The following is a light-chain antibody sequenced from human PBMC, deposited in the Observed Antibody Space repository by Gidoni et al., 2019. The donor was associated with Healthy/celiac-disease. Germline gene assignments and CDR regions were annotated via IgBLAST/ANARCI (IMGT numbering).Light chain of an antibody. CDR1: QSVSSSY. CDR3: QQYGSSLWT. J-gene: IGKJ1*01. CDR2: GAS. Sequence: IVFTQSPGPLSLSPGERAPLSCRASQSVSSSYLAWYQQKPGQAPRLLIYGASSRATGIPDRFSGSGSGTDFTLTISRLEPEDFAVYYCQQYGSSLWTFGQGTKVEIK. V-gene: IGKV3-20*01.